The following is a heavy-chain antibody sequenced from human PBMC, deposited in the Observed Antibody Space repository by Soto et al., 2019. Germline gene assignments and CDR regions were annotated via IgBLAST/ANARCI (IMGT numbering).Heavy chain of an antibody. J-gene: IGHJ6*02. D-gene: IGHD3-3*01. Sequence: GGSLRLSCTASGFTFSSYEMNWVRQAPGKGPEWVSYISSSGNFIYYADSVKARFTISRDNAKNSLYLQMNSLRAEDTAVYYCARDAPSDDFWSGYSYGMDVWGQGTTVTVSS. CDR2: ISSSGNFI. V-gene: IGHV3-48*03. CDR3: ARDAPSDDFWSGYSYGMDV. CDR1: GFTFSSYE.